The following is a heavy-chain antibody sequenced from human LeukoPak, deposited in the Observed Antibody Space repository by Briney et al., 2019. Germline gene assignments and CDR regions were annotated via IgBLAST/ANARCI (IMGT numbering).Heavy chain of an antibody. V-gene: IGHV3-33*01. CDR3: ARTIMIRGGNDY. J-gene: IGHJ4*02. CDR1: GFAFSSYG. CDR2: IWFDESNK. Sequence: PGRSLRLSCAASGFAFSSYGMHWVRQAPGRELEWVAVIWFDESNKYYADSVKGRFTISRDNSKNTLYLQMNSLRAEDTAVYYCARTIMIRGGNDYWGQGTLVTVSS. D-gene: IGHD3-10*01.